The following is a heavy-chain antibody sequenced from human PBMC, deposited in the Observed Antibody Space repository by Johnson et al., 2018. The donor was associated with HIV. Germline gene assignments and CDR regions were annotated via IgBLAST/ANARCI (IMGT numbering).Heavy chain of an antibody. CDR3: AREMYNWNDRSDAFDI. CDR1: GFTFSSYA. D-gene: IGHD1-20*01. Sequence: VLLVESGGGVVQPGRSLRLSCAASGFTFSSYAMHWVRQAPGKGLEWVSAISGSGGSTYYADSVKGRFTISRDNSKNTLYLQMNSLRAEDTAVYYCAREMYNWNDRSDAFDIWGQGTMVTVSS. V-gene: IGHV3-23*04. J-gene: IGHJ3*02. CDR2: ISGSGGST.